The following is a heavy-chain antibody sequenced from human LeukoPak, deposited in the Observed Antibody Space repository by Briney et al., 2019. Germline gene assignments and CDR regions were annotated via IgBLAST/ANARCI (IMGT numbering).Heavy chain of an antibody. CDR1: GGSISSYY. J-gene: IGHJ6*03. V-gene: IGHV4-4*07. CDR2: IYTSGST. D-gene: IGHD6-25*01. Sequence: SETLSLTCAVSGGSISSYYWSWIRQPAGKGLEWIGRIYTSGSTNYNPSLKSRVTMSVDTSKNQFSLKLSSVTAADTAVYYCARLMWAATQDGGYYYYMDVWGKGTTVTVSS. CDR3: ARLMWAATQDGGYYYYMDV.